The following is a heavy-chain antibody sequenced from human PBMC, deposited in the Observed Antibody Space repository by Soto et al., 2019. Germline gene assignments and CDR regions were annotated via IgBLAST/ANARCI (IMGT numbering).Heavy chain of an antibody. D-gene: IGHD6-19*01. CDR2: INHSGST. V-gene: IGHV4-34*01. CDR1: GGSFSGYY. CDR3: ASLMYSSGWYGDY. Sequence: SETLSLTCAVYGGSFSGYYWSWIRQPPGKGLEWIGEINHSGSTNSNPSLKSRVTISVDTSKNQFSLKLSSVTAADTAVYYCASLMYSSGWYGDYWGQGTLVTVSS. J-gene: IGHJ4*02.